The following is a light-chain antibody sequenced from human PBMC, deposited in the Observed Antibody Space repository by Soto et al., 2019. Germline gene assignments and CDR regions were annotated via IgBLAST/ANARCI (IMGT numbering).Light chain of an antibody. CDR3: QQYGDYNSPRYS. CDR2: ATS. V-gene: IGKV3-20*01. Sequence: ESVFTLSPGTLSLSPGDRVTLSCRASQGVSSDYLAWYQQKPGQAPRLVIYATSRRATGIPDRFSGSGSGTDFTLTISRLEPEDFAMYYCQQYGDYNSPRYSFGQGTRLEI. J-gene: IGKJ2*03. CDR1: QGVSSDY.